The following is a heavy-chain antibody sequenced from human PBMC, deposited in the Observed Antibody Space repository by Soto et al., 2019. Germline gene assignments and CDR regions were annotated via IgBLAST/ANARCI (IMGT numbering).Heavy chain of an antibody. CDR1: GASLSSYY. CDR2: IYYSGST. Sequence: SETLSLTCIVSGASLSSYYWNWIRQPPGKGLEWIGYIYYSGSTYYNPSLKSRVTISVDTSKNQFSLKLSSVTAADTAVYYCARDIVDTAFGNWFDPWGQGTLVTVSS. J-gene: IGHJ5*02. V-gene: IGHV4-59*06. CDR3: ARDIVDTAFGNWFDP. D-gene: IGHD5-18*01.